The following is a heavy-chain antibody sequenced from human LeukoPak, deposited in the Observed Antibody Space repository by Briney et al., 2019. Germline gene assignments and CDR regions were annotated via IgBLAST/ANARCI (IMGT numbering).Heavy chain of an antibody. Sequence: PGGSLRLSCAASGFTFSSYAMSWVRQAPGKGLEWVSAISRGGDNTYYADSVKGRFTISRDNSKNTLFLQVNSVRAEDTAVYHCAKFARNHCGGDCYLFDYWGQGTPLTVSS. CDR2: ISRGGDNT. D-gene: IGHD2-21*02. V-gene: IGHV3-23*01. CDR3: AKFARNHCGGDCYLFDY. CDR1: GFTFSSYA. J-gene: IGHJ4*02.